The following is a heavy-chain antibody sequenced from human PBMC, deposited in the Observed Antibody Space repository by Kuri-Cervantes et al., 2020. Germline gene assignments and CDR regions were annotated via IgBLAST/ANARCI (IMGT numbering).Heavy chain of an antibody. V-gene: IGHV4-61*01. J-gene: IGHJ6*02. Sequence: SETLSLTCTVSGGSVSSGTYYWSWIRQPPGKGLEWIGYIYYSESTNYNPSLKSRVTISVDKSKNQFALKLTSVTAADTAIYYCATLDTAVGGSYYNYYGMDVWGQGTTVTVSS. CDR3: ATLDTAVGGSYYNYYGMDV. CDR1: GGSVSSGTYY. D-gene: IGHD5-18*01. CDR2: IYYSEST.